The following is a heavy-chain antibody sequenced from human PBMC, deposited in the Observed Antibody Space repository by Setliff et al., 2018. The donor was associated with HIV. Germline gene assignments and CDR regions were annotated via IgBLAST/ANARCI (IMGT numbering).Heavy chain of an antibody. J-gene: IGHJ6*02. CDR3: AKDDYGDYGSSYYFGMDV. V-gene: IGHV1-69*05. Sequence: SVKVSCKASGGSFSSFGINWVRQAPGQGLEWMGGVIPMYITVNYAQKFQGRVAITTDESTSTAYMELSGLRSEDTAVYYCAKDDYGDYGSSYYFGMDVWGQGTTVTVSS. D-gene: IGHD4-17*01. CDR2: VIPMYITV. CDR1: GGSFSSFG.